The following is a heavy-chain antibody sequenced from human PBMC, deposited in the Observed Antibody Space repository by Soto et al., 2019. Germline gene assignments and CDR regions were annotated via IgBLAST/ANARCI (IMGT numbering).Heavy chain of an antibody. CDR1: GFTFSSYA. J-gene: IGHJ4*02. CDR2: IKSKTDGGTT. CDR3: TTARYYYDSSGYYYDDY. D-gene: IGHD3-22*01. Sequence: EVQLLESGGGLVQPGGSLRLSCAASGFTFSSYAMSWVRQAPGKGLEWVGRIKSKTDGGTTDYAAPVKGRFTISRDDSKNTLYLQMNSLKTEDTAVYYCTTARYYYDSSGYYYDDYWGQGTLVTVSS. V-gene: IGHV3-15*01.